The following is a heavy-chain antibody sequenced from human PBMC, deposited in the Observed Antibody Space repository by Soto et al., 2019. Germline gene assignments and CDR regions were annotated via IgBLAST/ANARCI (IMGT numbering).Heavy chain of an antibody. CDR1: GASISNTNW. D-gene: IGHD6-13*01. J-gene: IGHJ4*02. CDR2: IYHSGTT. V-gene: IGHV4-4*02. CDR3: AIPGAGDFDY. Sequence: QVQLQESGPGLVEPSGTLSLTCAVSGASISNTNWWSWVRQPPGKGLECIGEIYHSGTTNCDPSLKSRVTISVDKSKNQFSLKLSSVTAADTAVYYCAIPGAGDFDYWGQGTLVTVSS.